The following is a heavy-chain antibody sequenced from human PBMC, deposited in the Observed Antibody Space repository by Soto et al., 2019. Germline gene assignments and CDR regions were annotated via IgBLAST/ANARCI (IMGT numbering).Heavy chain of an antibody. CDR1: GGSISSGDYY. Sequence: SETLSLTCTVSGGSISSGDYYWSWIRQPPGKGLEWIGYIYYSGSTYYNPSLKSRVTISVDTSKNQFSLKLSSVTAADTAVYYCASVPTLDYGDYPFDYWGQGTLVTVSS. CDR3: ASVPTLDYGDYPFDY. D-gene: IGHD4-17*01. CDR2: IYYSGST. V-gene: IGHV4-30-4*01. J-gene: IGHJ4*02.